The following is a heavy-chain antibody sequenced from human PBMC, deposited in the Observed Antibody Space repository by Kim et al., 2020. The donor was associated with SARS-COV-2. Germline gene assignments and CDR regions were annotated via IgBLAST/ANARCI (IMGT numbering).Heavy chain of an antibody. CDR1: GFTFSSYG. CDR2: IWYDGSNK. V-gene: IGHV3-33*01. CDR3: ARPKYSSSWGSYLDY. Sequence: GGSLRLSCAASGFTFSSYGMHWVRQAPGKGLEWVAVIWYDGSNKYYADSVKGRFTISRDNSKNTLYLQMNSLRAEDTAVYYCARPKYSSSWGSYLDYWGQGTLVTVSS. D-gene: IGHD6-13*01. J-gene: IGHJ4*02.